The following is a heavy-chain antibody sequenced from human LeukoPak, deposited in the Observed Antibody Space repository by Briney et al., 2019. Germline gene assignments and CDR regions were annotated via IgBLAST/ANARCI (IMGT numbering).Heavy chain of an antibody. CDR1: GFTFSTYS. CDR3: ARDYDEDY. CDR2: ISTNRSDI. V-gene: IGHV3-21*01. Sequence: GGSLRLSCAASGFTFSTYSMNWVRQAPGKGLEWVSSISTNRSDIYYADSVKGRFTIYRENAQKSLYLQMRRLRAEDTAVYYCARDYDEDYWGQGAMVTVSS. D-gene: IGHD5-12*01. J-gene: IGHJ4*02.